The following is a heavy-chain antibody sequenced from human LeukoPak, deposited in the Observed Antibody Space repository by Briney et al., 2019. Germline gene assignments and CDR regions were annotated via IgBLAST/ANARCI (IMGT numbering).Heavy chain of an antibody. D-gene: IGHD1-26*01. CDR1: GGSFSGYY. Sequence: SETLSLTCAVYGGSFSGYYWSWIRQPPGKGLEWIGEINHSGSTNYNPSLKSRVTISVDTSKNRFSLKLSSVTAADTAVYYCAREYSGSPRFDYWGQGTLVTVSS. CDR2: INHSGST. V-gene: IGHV4-34*01. J-gene: IGHJ4*02. CDR3: AREYSGSPRFDY.